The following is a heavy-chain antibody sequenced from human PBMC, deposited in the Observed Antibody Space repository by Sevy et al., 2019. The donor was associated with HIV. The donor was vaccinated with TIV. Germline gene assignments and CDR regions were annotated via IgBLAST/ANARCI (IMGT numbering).Heavy chain of an antibody. Sequence: GGSLRLSCAASGFTFNYHFMNWVRQVPGKGLEWVSYISSASSYINYSDSVKGRFTISRDNAKNLVFLEMNDLRPEDTAVYFCARGDYYGSLYYFDYWGQGTLVTVSS. CDR3: ARGDYYGSLYYFDY. V-gene: IGHV3-21*01. CDR2: ISSASSYI. D-gene: IGHD3-10*01. J-gene: IGHJ4*02. CDR1: GFTFNYHF.